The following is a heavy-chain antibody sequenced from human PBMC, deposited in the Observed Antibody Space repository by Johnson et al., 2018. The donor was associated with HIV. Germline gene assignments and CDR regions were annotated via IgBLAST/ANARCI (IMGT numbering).Heavy chain of an antibody. CDR2: ISSSGSTM. Sequence: QVQLVESGGGLVKPGGSLRLSCAASGFTFSDYYMTWIRQAPGKGLEWVSYISSSGSTMYYADSVKGRFSISRDNSKNTLHLQMNSLRAEDTAVYYCARDTSIAAARAFDIWGQGTMVTVSS. V-gene: IGHV3-11*04. CDR1: GFTFSDYY. J-gene: IGHJ3*02. CDR3: ARDTSIAAARAFDI. D-gene: IGHD6-6*01.